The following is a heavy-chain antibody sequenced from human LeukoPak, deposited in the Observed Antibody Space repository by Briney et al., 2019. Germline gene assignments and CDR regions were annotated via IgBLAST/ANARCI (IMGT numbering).Heavy chain of an antibody. CDR3: GRDGDGSGWYGNGYYYYGVDV. Sequence: QAGGSLRLSCAASGFSFSSYEMIWVRQAPGKGLEWVSYISNSGSTIYYADSVKGRFTISRDNSKNTLYLQMDSLRAEDTAVYYCGRDGDGSGWYGNGYYYYGVDVWGQGTTVTVSS. CDR2: ISNSGSTI. V-gene: IGHV3-48*03. CDR1: GFSFSSYE. D-gene: IGHD6-19*01. J-gene: IGHJ6*02.